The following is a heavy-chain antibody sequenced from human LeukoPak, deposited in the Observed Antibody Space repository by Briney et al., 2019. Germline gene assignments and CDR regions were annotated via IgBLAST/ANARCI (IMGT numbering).Heavy chain of an antibody. J-gene: IGHJ6*02. CDR2: IYSCGST. CDR1: GVTVRRDH. CDR3: ARDTGVTTWYGMDV. V-gene: IGHV3-66*01. D-gene: IGHD4-17*01. Sequence: VGSLRLSCAASGVTVRRDHMSWVRQAPGKGLEWVRVIYSCGSTYYPASVKRRFTISRDNSKNPFYLQMNSLTAEHPGVYYCARDTGVTTWYGMDVWGQGTTVTVS.